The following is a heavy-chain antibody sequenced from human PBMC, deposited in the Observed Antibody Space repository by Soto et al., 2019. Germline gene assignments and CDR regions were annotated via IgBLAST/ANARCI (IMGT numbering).Heavy chain of an antibody. D-gene: IGHD3-16*02. Sequence: QVQLVESGGGVVQPGRSLRLSCAASGFTFSSYGMHWVRQAPGKGLEWVAVIWYDGSNKYYADSVKGRFTISRDNSKNTLYLQMNSLRAEDTAVYYCARDIAWSKPHDAFVIWGQGTMVTVSS. CDR3: ARDIAWSKPHDAFVI. CDR2: IWYDGSNK. CDR1: GFTFSSYG. J-gene: IGHJ3*02. V-gene: IGHV3-33*01.